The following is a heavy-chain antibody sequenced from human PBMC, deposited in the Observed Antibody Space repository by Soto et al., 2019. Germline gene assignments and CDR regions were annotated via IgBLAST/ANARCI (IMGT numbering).Heavy chain of an antibody. CDR2: ISFDGSKK. V-gene: IGHV3-30*18. CDR1: GFSFSSFG. D-gene: IGHD3-3*01. CDR3: AKDGGWGGVVIDYYDGMDV. J-gene: IGHJ6*02. Sequence: GGSLRLCCAASGFSFSSFGLHWVRQAPGKGLEWVALISFDGSKKYYGDSVKGRFTISKDTSKNTLFLQMNSLRPEDTAVYYCAKDGGWGGVVIDYYDGMDVWGQGTTVTVSS.